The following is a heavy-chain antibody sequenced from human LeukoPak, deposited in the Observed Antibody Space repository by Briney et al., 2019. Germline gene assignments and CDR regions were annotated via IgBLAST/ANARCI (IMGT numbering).Heavy chain of an antibody. CDR1: GFTFSDYY. CDR3: ARDISLGITISHGWFDP. D-gene: IGHD3-10*01. Sequence: GGSLRLSCTASGFTFSDYYMSWIRQAPGKGLEWVSYISSSGSPIYYADSLKGRFTISRDNAKNSLYLQMNSLRAEDTAVYYCARDISLGITISHGWFDPWGQGTLVTVSS. V-gene: IGHV3-11*01. J-gene: IGHJ5*02. CDR2: ISSSGSPI.